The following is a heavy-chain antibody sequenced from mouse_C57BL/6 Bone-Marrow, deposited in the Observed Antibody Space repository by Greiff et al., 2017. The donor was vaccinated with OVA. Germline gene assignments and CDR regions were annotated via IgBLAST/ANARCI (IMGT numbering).Heavy chain of an antibody. Sequence: EVQLQQSGPELVKPGASVKISCKASGYTFTDYYMNWVKQSHGKSLEWIGDINPNNGGTSYNQKFKGKATLTVDKSSSTAYMELRSLTSEDSAVYYCARWDLLAPWYFDVWGTGTTVTVSS. CDR3: ARWDLLAPWYFDV. V-gene: IGHV1-26*01. CDR2: INPNNGGT. D-gene: IGHD2-1*01. CDR1: GYTFTDYY. J-gene: IGHJ1*03.